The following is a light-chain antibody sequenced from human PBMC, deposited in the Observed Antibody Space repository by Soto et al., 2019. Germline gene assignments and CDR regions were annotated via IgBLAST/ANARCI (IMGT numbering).Light chain of an antibody. J-gene: IGKJ2*01. Sequence: DIHLTQSPSFLSASVGDRVTITCRASQAISSSLAWYQHNPGKAPKLLIYAASTLQNGVPSSFSGSGSGTEFTLTISSLQPEDFATYYCQHLHDYRYTFGQGTKVEIK. CDR3: QHLHDYRYT. CDR2: AAS. V-gene: IGKV1-9*01. CDR1: QAISSS.